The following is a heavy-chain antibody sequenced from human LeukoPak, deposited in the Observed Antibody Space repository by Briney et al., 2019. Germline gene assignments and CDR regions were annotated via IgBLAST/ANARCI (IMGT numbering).Heavy chain of an antibody. J-gene: IGHJ4*02. D-gene: IGHD2-15*01. CDR2: IIPIFGTA. CDR1: GGTFSSYA. Sequence: ASVKVSCKASGGTFSSYAISWVRQAPGQGLEWMGRIIPIFGTANYAQKFQGRVTITTDESTSTAYMELSSLRSEDTAVYYCARDQCSGGSCYSYYFDYWGQGTLVTVS. V-gene: IGHV1-69*05. CDR3: ARDQCSGGSCYSYYFDY.